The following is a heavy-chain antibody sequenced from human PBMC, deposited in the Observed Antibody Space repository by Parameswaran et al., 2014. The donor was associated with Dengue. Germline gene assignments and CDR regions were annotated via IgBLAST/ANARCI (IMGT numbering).Heavy chain of an antibody. D-gene: IGHD2-15*01. CDR3: ATKGSGGSDERKGGFDY. Sequence: WVRQAPGQGLEWMGWINPNSGGTNYAQKFQGRVTMTRDTSISTAYMELSRLRSDDTAVYYCATKGSGGSDERKGGFDYWGQGTLVTVSS. V-gene: IGHV1-2*02. J-gene: IGHJ4*02. CDR2: INPNSGGT.